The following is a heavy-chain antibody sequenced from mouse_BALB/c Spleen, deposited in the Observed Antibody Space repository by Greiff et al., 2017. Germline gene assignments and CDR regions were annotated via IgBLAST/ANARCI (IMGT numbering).Heavy chain of an antibody. V-gene: IGHV5-6-2*01. D-gene: IGHD1-1*01. Sequence: EVQLVESGGGLVKLGGSLKLSCAASGFTFSSYYMSWVRQTPEKRLEWVAAINSNGGSTYYPDTVKGRFTISRDNAKNTLYLQMSSMKSEDTALYYCESHDGSSVYWYFDVWGAGTTVTVSS. CDR1: GFTFSSYY. CDR2: INSNGGST. J-gene: IGHJ1*01. CDR3: ESHDGSSVYWYFDV.